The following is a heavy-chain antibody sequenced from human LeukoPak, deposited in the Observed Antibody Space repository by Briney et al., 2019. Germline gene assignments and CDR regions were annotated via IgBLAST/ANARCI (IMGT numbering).Heavy chain of an antibody. CDR3: ARDYYDSSGYNYYYYYGMDV. CDR2: IYYSGST. D-gene: IGHD3-22*01. CDR1: GGSISSYY. J-gene: IGHJ6*02. Sequence: SETLSLTCTVSGGSISSYYRSWIRQPPGKGLEWIGYIYYSGSTNYNPSLKSRVTISVDTSKNQFSLKLSSVTAADTAVYYCARDYYDSSGYNYYYYYGMDVWGQGTTVTVSS. V-gene: IGHV4-59*01.